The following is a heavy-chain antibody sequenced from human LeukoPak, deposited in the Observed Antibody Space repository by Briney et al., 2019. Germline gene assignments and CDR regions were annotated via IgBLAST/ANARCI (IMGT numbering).Heavy chain of an antibody. Sequence: GGSLRLSCATSGFIFSTYALSWVRQAPGKGLEWASSISGSGGSTYHADSVKGRFTISRDSSKNTLYLQMNSLRAEDTAIYYCSRVIRAAPGKGYFDYWGQGTLVPLPS. CDR1: GFIFSTYA. V-gene: IGHV3-23*01. J-gene: IGHJ4*02. CDR2: ISGSGGST. D-gene: IGHD6-13*01. CDR3: SRVIRAAPGKGYFDY.